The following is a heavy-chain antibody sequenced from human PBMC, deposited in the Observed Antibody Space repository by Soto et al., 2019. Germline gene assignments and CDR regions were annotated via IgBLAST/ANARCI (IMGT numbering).Heavy chain of an antibody. CDR3: AKDKGDIGVVPALSAFDI. J-gene: IGHJ3*02. D-gene: IGHD2-2*01. Sequence: PGGSLRLSCAASGFTFDDYAMHWVRQAPGKGLEWVSGISWNSGSIGYADSVKGRFTISRDNAKNSLYLQMNSLRAEDTALYYCAKDKGDIGVVPALSAFDIWGQGTMVTVSS. CDR1: GFTFDDYA. V-gene: IGHV3-9*01. CDR2: ISWNSGSI.